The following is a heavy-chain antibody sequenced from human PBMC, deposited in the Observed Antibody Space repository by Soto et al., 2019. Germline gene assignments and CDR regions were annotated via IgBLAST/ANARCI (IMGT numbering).Heavy chain of an antibody. CDR1: GFTFSRYW. CDR3: AKDDFFVAGISRGFDI. J-gene: IGHJ3*02. D-gene: IGHD2-15*01. V-gene: IGHV3-74*01. CDR2: ISTEGSTT. Sequence: EVQLVESGGGLVQPGGSLRLSCAASGFTFSRYWMHWVRQAPGEGLVWVSGISTEGSTTRYVDSVKGRFTISRDNVKNTLYLQMSSLRAEDTAVYYCAKDDFFVAGISRGFDIWGQGTVVTVSS.